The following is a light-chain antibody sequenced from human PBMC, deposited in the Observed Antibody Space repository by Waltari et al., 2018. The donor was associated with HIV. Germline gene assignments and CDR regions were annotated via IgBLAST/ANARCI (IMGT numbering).Light chain of an antibody. V-gene: IGKV3-15*01. J-gene: IGKJ2*01. CDR2: AAS. CDR1: QNISDY. Sequence: EIVMTQSPATLSVSPGERATLSCRASQNISDYLAWYQQKPGQAPRLLIYAASTRATGIPGRFSGSGSGTEFTLTISSLQSEDFAVYFCQQYNKWPPMYTFGQGTKLETK. CDR3: QQYNKWPPMYT.